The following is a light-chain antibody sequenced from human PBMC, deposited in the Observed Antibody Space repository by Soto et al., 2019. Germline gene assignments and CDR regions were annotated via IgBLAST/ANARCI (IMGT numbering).Light chain of an antibody. V-gene: IGLV2-18*02. CDR3: YSYTSSSTYV. CDR2: EVI. Sequence: QSVLTQPPSVSGSPGQTVTISCTGTSSDVGSYNRVSWYKQPPGAAPKLVIYEVIHRPSGVPDRFSGSKSGNTASLTISGLQAEDEDDFYCYSYTSSSTYVFGTGTKVTVL. CDR1: SSDVGSYNR. J-gene: IGLJ1*01.